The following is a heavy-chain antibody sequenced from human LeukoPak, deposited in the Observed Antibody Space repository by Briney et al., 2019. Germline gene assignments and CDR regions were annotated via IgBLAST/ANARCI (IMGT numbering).Heavy chain of an antibody. Sequence: PGGSLRLSCAASGFTVSSNYMGWVRQAPGKGLEWVSLIYSAGSTYYADSVKGRFTISRDSSKNTLYLQMNSLRAEDTAVYYCARAMTTVTTGLENAFDVWGQGTMVTVSS. D-gene: IGHD4-17*01. CDR3: ARAMTTVTTGLENAFDV. J-gene: IGHJ3*01. CDR2: IYSAGST. V-gene: IGHV3-53*01. CDR1: GFTVSSNY.